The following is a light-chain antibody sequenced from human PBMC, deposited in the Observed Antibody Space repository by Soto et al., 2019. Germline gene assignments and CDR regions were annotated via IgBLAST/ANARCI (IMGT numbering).Light chain of an antibody. CDR2: LGS. Sequence: DIVMTQSPLSLPVTPGEPASISCRSSQSLLHSNGYNYLDWYLQKPGQSPQLLIYLGSNRASGVPERFSGSGSGTHFTLKIRRVEAEDGGVYYCMQARQAPRTFGQGTKVEIK. V-gene: IGKV2-28*01. CDR3: MQARQAPRT. J-gene: IGKJ1*01. CDR1: QSLLHSNGYNY.